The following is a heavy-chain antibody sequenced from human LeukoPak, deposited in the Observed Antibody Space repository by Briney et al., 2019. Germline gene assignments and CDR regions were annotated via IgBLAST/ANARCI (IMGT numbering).Heavy chain of an antibody. V-gene: IGHV1-18*01. Sequence: AASVKVSCKASGYTFTSYGISWVRPAPGQGLEGMGWISAYNGNTNYAQKLQGRVTMTTDTSTSTAYMELRSLRSDDTAVYYCARDTFGELDGYWGQGTLVTVSS. CDR2: ISAYNGNT. J-gene: IGHJ4*02. CDR1: GYTFTSYG. D-gene: IGHD3-10*01. CDR3: ARDTFGELDGY.